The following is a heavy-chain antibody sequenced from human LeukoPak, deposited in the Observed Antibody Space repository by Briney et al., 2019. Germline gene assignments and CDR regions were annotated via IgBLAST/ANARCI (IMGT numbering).Heavy chain of an antibody. D-gene: IGHD2-2*01. V-gene: IGHV3-30-3*01. CDR3: ARDTRVFCSSTSCYFPDY. Sequence: GRSLRLSCAASGFTFSNYAMHWVRQAPGKGLEWVALISYDGSNKYYADSVKGRFTISRDNSKTTLYLQMNSLRAEDTSVYYCARDTRVFCSSTSCYFPDYWGQGTLVTVSS. CDR2: ISYDGSNK. CDR1: GFTFSNYA. J-gene: IGHJ4*02.